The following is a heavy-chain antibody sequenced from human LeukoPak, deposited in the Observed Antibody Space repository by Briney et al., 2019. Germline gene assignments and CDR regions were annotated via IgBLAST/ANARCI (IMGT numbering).Heavy chain of an antibody. CDR2: ISSSSTYA. J-gene: IGHJ4*02. D-gene: IGHD7-27*01. V-gene: IGHV3-11*03. CDR1: GFTFSDYY. CDR3: ARPLGKGQDY. Sequence: GGSLRLSCAASGFTFSDYYMSWIRQAPGKGLEWVSYISSSSTYANYADSVKGRFTISRDNANNSLYLQMNSLRAEDTAVYYCARPLGKGQDYWGQGTLVTVSS.